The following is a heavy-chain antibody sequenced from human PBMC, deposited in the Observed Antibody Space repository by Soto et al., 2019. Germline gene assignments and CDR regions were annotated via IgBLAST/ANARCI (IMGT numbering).Heavy chain of an antibody. CDR1: GFTFSSYA. Sequence: PGGSLRLSCAASGFTFSSYAMHCVRLAPGKGLEWVECISYDGSNKYYADSVKGRFTISRDNSKNPLYLQRNSMRAKDTAVYYRASSRYSRGWPLDYWGQGTLVTVSS. D-gene: IGHD6-19*01. J-gene: IGHJ4*02. V-gene: IGHV3-30-3*01. CDR2: ISYDGSNK. CDR3: ASSRYSRGWPLDY.